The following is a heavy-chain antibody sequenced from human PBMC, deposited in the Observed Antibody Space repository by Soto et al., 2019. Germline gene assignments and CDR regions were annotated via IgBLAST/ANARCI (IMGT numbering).Heavy chain of an antibody. D-gene: IGHD2-15*01. CDR3: ARHRYCSGATCYHLDNWFDP. CDR1: GGSFSGYY. V-gene: IGHV4-34*01. J-gene: IGHJ5*02. CDR2: INYSGST. Sequence: SETLSLTCAVYGGSFSGYYWSWIRQPPGKGLEWIGDINYSGSTNYNPSLKSRVTMSVDTSKNQFSLNLSSVTAADTAVYYCARHRYCSGATCYHLDNWFDPWGQGTLVTVSS.